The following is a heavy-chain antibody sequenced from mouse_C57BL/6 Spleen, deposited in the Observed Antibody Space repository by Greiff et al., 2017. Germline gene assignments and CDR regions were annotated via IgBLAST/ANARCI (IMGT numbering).Heavy chain of an antibody. V-gene: IGHV1-9*01. D-gene: IGHD5-1*01. CDR1: GYTFTGYW. CDR3: AREGPYPLQREYYFDY. Sequence: QVQLQQSGAELMKPGASVKLSCKATGYTFTGYWIEWVKQRPGHGLEWIGEILPGSGSTNYNEKFKGKATFTADTSSNTAYMQLSSLTTEDSASYYCAREGPYPLQREYYFDYWGQGATLTVSS. J-gene: IGHJ2*01. CDR2: ILPGSGST.